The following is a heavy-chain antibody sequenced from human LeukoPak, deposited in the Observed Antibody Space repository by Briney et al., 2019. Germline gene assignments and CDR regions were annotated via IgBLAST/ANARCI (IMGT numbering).Heavy chain of an antibody. Sequence: SETLSLTCTVSGGSISSYYWSWIRQPPGKGLEWIAYIYYSGSTNYNPSLKSRVTISVDTSKNQFSLKLSSVTAADTAVYYCASSLDYYGSGSYHQFDYWGQGTLVTVSS. D-gene: IGHD3-10*01. CDR1: GGSISSYY. CDR2: IYYSGST. CDR3: ASSLDYYGSGSYHQFDY. V-gene: IGHV4-59*08. J-gene: IGHJ4*02.